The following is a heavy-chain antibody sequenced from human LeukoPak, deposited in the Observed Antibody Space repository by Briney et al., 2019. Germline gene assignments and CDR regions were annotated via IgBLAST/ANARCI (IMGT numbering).Heavy chain of an antibody. CDR1: GFTVSTNY. CDR3: VKSPWYHGSGSYSGTIH. D-gene: IGHD3-10*01. CDR2: VYSGGTT. V-gene: IGHV3-66*01. J-gene: IGHJ4*02. Sequence: PGGSLRLSCAASGFTVSTNYMSWVRQAPGKGLEWVSLVYSGGTTYHADSVKGRFTISRDDSKTTVYLQMNSLRAEDTAVYYCVKSPWYHGSGSYSGTIHWGQGTLVTVSS.